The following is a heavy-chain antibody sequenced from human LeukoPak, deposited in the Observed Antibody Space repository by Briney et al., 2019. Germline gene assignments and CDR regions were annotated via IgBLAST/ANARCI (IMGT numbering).Heavy chain of an antibody. CDR3: AREDAGGTYSFDY. V-gene: IGHV3-66*01. J-gene: IGHJ4*02. Sequence: GGSLRLSCAVPGFTVSSNFMSWVRQAPGKGPEWVSVIYTSGITYYADSVRGRFTISRDNSKNTLYLQMDSLTAEDTAVYYCAREDAGGTYSFDYWGQGTLVTVSS. D-gene: IGHD1-26*01. CDR2: IYTSGIT. CDR1: GFTVSSNF.